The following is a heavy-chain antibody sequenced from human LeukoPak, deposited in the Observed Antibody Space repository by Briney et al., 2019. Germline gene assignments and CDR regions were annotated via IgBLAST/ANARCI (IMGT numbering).Heavy chain of an antibody. CDR1: GGPFSDYF. CDR2: IDHSGST. J-gene: IGHJ6*03. D-gene: IGHD5-12*01. Sequence: SETLSLTCAVYGGPFSDYFWSWIRQPPGKGLEWIGEIDHSGSTNYNPSLKSRVTISVDTSKSQFSLQLSSVTAADTAVYYCARGPVRGRGYGYYSYYMDVWGKGTTVTVSS. V-gene: IGHV4-34*01. CDR3: ARGPVRGRGYGYYSYYMDV.